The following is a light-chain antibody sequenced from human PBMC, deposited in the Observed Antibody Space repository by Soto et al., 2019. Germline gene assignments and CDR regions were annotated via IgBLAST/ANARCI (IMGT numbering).Light chain of an antibody. Sequence: EIVLTQSPATLSLSPGERATLSCRASQGVSSYLGWYQQRPGQAPRLLLYDASNRATGIPARFSGSGSETDFTLTISSLEPEDFAIYYCQQYYNWPPKYTFGQGTKLEIK. CDR3: QQYYNWPPKYT. CDR1: QGVSSY. CDR2: DAS. V-gene: IGKV3-11*01. J-gene: IGKJ2*01.